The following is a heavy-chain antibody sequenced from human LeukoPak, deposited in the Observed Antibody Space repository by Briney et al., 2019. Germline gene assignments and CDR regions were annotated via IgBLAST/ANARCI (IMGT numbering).Heavy chain of an antibody. CDR3: ARVVSMVRGASSGMDV. V-gene: IGHV3-74*01. D-gene: IGHD3-10*01. Sequence: GGSLRPSRAASGFSFSSYWMHWVRQAPGKGLVWVSRINGDGSTTTNADSLRGRFTISRDNAKNTLYLQMNSLRAEDTAVYYCARVVSMVRGASSGMDVRGQGTTVTVSS. J-gene: IGHJ6*02. CDR2: INGDGSTT. CDR1: GFSFSSYW.